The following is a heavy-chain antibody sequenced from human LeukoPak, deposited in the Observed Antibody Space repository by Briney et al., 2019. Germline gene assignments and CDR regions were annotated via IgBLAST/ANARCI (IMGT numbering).Heavy chain of an antibody. J-gene: IGHJ4*02. CDR1: GFTFSSYW. CDR2: IKQDGSEK. Sequence: TGGSLRLSCAASGFTFSSYWMSWVRQAPGKGLEWVANIKQDGSEKYYVDSAKGRFTISRDNAKNSLYLQMNSLRAEDTAVYYCARPRSGYSSGWYWAYWGQGTLVTVSS. D-gene: IGHD6-19*01. V-gene: IGHV3-7*03. CDR3: ARPRSGYSSGWYWAY.